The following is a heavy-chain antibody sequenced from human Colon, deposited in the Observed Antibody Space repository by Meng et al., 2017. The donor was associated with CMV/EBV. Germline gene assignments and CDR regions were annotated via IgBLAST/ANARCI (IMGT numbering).Heavy chain of an antibody. Sequence: GESLKISCAASGFTFSRYDIHWVRQAPGKGLEWVAFIRYDGSNEYYADSVKGRFTISRDNSKNTLYLQVSSLRAEDTALYYCARTVRGFDIWSQGTMVTVSS. CDR2: IRYDGSNE. CDR3: ARTVRGFDI. CDR1: GFTFSRYD. V-gene: IGHV3-30*02. D-gene: IGHD3-10*01. J-gene: IGHJ3*02.